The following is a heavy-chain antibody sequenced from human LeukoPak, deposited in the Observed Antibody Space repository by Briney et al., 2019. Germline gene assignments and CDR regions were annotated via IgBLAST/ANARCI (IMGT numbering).Heavy chain of an antibody. CDR3: ARSPGLADIDF. Sequence: SETLSLTCSVSNYSLKRGYYWGWIRQPAGRGLEWIGRVSTRGNTNYNPSLKSRVTMSVDTPKNLFSLKLTSVTAADTAMYYCARSPGLADIDFWGQGTLVIVSS. CDR1: NYSLKRGYY. V-gene: IGHV4-4*07. CDR2: VSTRGNT. D-gene: IGHD2-21*01. J-gene: IGHJ4*02.